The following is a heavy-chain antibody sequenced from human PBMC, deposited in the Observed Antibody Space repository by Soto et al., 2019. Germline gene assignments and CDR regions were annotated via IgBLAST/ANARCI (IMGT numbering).Heavy chain of an antibody. J-gene: IGHJ6*02. CDR3: APPNYYYSSRYYFYYYGMDV. CDR1: GDTFSSYA. V-gene: IGHV1-69*12. D-gene: IGHD3-22*01. CDR2: IIPIYGTA. Sequence: QVQLVQSGAEVKKPGASVKVSCKASGDTFSSYAISWVRQAPGQGLEWMGGIIPIYGTANYAQKLQGSVTITADESPSTAYLYLSSLRSEDPAVYYCAPPNYYYSSRYYFYYYGMDVWGQGTPVTVSS.